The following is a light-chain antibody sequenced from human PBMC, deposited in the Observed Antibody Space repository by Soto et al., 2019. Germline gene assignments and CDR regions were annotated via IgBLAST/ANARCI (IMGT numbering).Light chain of an antibody. CDR1: QSVDSNY. Sequence: EIVLTQSPGTLSLSPGERATLSCRASQSVDSNYLAWYQQKPGQAPRLLIYGASSRATAIPDRFSGSGSGTDFTLTISRLESEDFAVYYCQQYNSYSWTFGQGTKVEVK. CDR2: GAS. V-gene: IGKV3-20*01. J-gene: IGKJ1*01. CDR3: QQYNSYSWT.